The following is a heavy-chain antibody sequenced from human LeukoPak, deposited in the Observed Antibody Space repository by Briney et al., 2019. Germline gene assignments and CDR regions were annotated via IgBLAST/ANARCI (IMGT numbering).Heavy chain of an antibody. J-gene: IGHJ1*01. Sequence: ASVKVSCKASGYTFGTYGINWVRQAPGQRPEWMGWINAGSGNTRYSQKFRGRVTITRDTSASAAYMELSRLRSDDTAVYYCARGLSGGWLYQYFQEWGQGTLVTVSS. CDR1: GYTFGTYG. CDR2: INAGSGNT. V-gene: IGHV1-3*01. D-gene: IGHD6-19*01. CDR3: ARGLSGGWLYQYFQE.